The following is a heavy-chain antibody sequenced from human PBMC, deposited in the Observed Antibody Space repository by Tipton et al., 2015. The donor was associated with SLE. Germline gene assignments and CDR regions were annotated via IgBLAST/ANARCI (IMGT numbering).Heavy chain of an antibody. J-gene: IGHJ5*02. D-gene: IGHD3-10*01. V-gene: IGHV4-39*07. CDR1: GGSISSSSYY. Sequence: TLSLTCTVSGGSISSSSYYWGWIRQPPGKGLEWIGSIYYSGRTYYNPSLESRVTISVDTSKNQFSLQLTSVTAADTAVYYCARDRTVRGPGWFDPWGQGTLVTVSS. CDR3: ARDRTVRGPGWFDP. CDR2: IYYSGRT.